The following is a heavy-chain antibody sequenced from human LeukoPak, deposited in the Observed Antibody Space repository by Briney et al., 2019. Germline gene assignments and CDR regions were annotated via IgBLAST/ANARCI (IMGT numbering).Heavy chain of an antibody. CDR1: GGSISSGGYY. D-gene: IGHD3-10*01. J-gene: IGHJ4*02. CDR2: IYHSGST. Sequence: PSETLSLTCTVSGGSISSGGYYWRWIRQPPGKGLEWIGYIYHSGSTYYNPSLKSRVTISVDRSKNQFSLKLSSVTAADTAVYYCARGSYGSGSYYNWGQGTLVTVSS. V-gene: IGHV4-30-2*01. CDR3: ARGSYGSGSYYN.